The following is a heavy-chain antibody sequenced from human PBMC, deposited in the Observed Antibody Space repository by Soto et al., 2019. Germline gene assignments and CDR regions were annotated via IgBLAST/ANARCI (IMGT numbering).Heavy chain of an antibody. CDR3: VRFTRGVYHLARLWEKFDY. D-gene: IGHD1-26*01. V-gene: IGHV2-5*02. CDR1: GFSLSTTGMG. J-gene: IGHJ4*02. CDR2: IYWDDDK. Sequence: QITVKESGLTLVKPTETLTLTCTFSGFSLSTTGMGVGWIRQPPGKALEWLALIYWDDDKRYSPSLRSRLTITGDTSNNQVDLIMTNVDPVDTATYYCVRFTRGVYHLARLWEKFDYWGQGSLVTVSS.